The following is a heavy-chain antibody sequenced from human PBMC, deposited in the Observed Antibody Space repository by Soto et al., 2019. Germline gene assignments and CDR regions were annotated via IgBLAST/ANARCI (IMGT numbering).Heavy chain of an antibody. V-gene: IGHV1-3*04. CDR3: ARPKDYDECLEL. J-gene: IGHJ4*02. D-gene: IGHD3-22*01. CDR2: INTGNGNT. CDR1: GYAFTRFT. Sequence: ASVKVSCKASGYAFTRFTIHWVRQAPGQRLEWMGSINTGNGNTRFLQKLQGRVTFTRDTSANTAYMELSSLISEDTAVYYCARPKDYDECLELWGQGTLVTVSS.